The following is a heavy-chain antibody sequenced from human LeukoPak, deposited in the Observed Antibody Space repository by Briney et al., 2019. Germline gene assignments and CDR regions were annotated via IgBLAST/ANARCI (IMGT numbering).Heavy chain of an antibody. V-gene: IGHV1-69*13. D-gene: IGHD4-23*01. Sequence: SVKVSCMASGGTFRGNGYHWVREAPGQGLEWMGGIIPMFDSRSYAQKFKGRVTLTSDESRTTVYMELSNLTSEDTAIYYCAREANFGGNLNWLDPWGQGTLVTDSS. J-gene: IGHJ5*02. CDR3: AREANFGGNLNWLDP. CDR1: GGTFRGNG. CDR2: IIPMFDSR.